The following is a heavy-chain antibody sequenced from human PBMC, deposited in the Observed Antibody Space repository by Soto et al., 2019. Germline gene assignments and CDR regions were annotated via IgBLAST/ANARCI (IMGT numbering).Heavy chain of an antibody. J-gene: IGHJ4*02. Sequence: SETLSLTCTFSCGSISSYYWSWIRQPPGKGLEWIGYIYYSGSTNYNPSLKSRVTISVDTSKNQFSLKLSSVTAADTAVYYCARGLRFLEWFTASYYFDYWGQGTLVTVSS. CDR3: ARGLRFLEWFTASYYFDY. CDR2: IYYSGST. V-gene: IGHV4-59*01. CDR1: CGSISSYY. D-gene: IGHD3-3*01.